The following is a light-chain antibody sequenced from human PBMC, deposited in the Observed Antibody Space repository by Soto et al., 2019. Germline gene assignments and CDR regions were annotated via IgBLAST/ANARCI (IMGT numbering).Light chain of an antibody. CDR1: QSVLYSSNNKNY. V-gene: IGKV4-1*01. Sequence: DIVMTQSPDSLAVSLGERATINCKSSQSVLYSSNNKNYLAWYQQKPGQPPKLLIYWASTRESVVPDRFSGSGSGTDFTLPISSLQAEDVAVYYCQQYYSTGTFSQGTKVESK. CDR3: QQYYSTGT. J-gene: IGKJ1*01. CDR2: WAS.